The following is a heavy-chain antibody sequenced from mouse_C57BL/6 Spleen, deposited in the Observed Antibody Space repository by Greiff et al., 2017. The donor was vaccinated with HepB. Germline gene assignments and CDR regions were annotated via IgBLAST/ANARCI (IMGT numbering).Heavy chain of an antibody. V-gene: IGHV1-64*01. Sequence: QVQLQQPGAELVKPGASVKLSCKASGYTFTSYWMHWVKQRPGQGLEWIGMIHPNSGSTNYNEKFKSKATLTVDKSSSTAYIQLSSLTSEDSAVYYCARPFMVTKAYWGQGTLVTVSA. D-gene: IGHD2-2*01. J-gene: IGHJ3*01. CDR3: ARPFMVTKAY. CDR1: GYTFTSYW. CDR2: IHPNSGST.